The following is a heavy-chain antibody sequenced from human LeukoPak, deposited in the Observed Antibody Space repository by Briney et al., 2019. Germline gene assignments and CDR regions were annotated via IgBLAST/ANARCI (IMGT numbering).Heavy chain of an antibody. J-gene: IGHJ4*02. V-gene: IGHV3-23*01. CDR1: GFTFSIYA. Sequence: GGSLRLSCTASGFTFSIYAMAWVRQAPGKGLEWVSTIYDDNTYYADSVKGRLAISTDNSKNTLYLRMNSLRVEDTAVYFCAARKVRGVWFYLDYWGQGTLVTVSS. CDR2: IYDDNT. D-gene: IGHD3-10*01. CDR3: AARKVRGVWFYLDY.